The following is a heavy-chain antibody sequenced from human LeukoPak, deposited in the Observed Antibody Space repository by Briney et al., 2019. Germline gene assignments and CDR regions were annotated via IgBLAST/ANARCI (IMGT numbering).Heavy chain of an antibody. CDR3: ASEAAARTLGY. J-gene: IGHJ4*02. D-gene: IGHD6-13*01. CDR1: GGSISSYY. Sequence: SETLSLTCTVSGGSISSYYWSWIRQPAGKGLEWTGLIYTSGSTNYNPSLKSRVTMSVDTSKNQFSLKLSSVTAADTALYYCASEAAARTLGYWGQGTLVTVSS. V-gene: IGHV4-4*07. CDR2: IYTSGST.